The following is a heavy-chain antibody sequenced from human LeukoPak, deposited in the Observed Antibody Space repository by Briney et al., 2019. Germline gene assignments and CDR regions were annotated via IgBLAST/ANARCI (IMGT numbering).Heavy chain of an antibody. Sequence: PGGSLRLSCAASGFTFGNHGMNWVRQAPGKGLEWVALIYYDGSEQYYADSVKGRFTISRDNSKNTVDLQMNSLRAEDTALYFCACLRGVSAWAFDYWGQGILVTVSS. CDR2: IYYDGSEQ. D-gene: IGHD2-8*01. V-gene: IGHV3-33*01. J-gene: IGHJ4*02. CDR3: ACLRGVSAWAFDY. CDR1: GFTFGNHG.